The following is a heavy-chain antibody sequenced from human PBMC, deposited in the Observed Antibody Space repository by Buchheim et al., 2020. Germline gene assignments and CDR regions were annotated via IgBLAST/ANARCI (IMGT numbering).Heavy chain of an antibody. J-gene: IGHJ5*02. CDR2: SDSSGNTI. Sequence: EVQLVESGGGLIQPGGSLRLSCAASGFIFSSYEMSWVRQAPGKGLEWVSYSDSSGNTIYYADSVKGRFTVSRDNAKYSLYLQMSSLRVEDTAVYYCARHDYGYCFDPWGQGTL. D-gene: IGHD3-16*01. CDR1: GFIFSSYE. CDR3: ARHDYGYCFDP. V-gene: IGHV3-48*03.